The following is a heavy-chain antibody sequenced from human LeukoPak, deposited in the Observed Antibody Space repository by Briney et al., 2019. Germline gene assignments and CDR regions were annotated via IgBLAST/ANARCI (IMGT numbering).Heavy chain of an antibody. CDR1: GITFSNYN. D-gene: IGHD6-25*01. CDR3: AKELTSSSGYLQYFDY. Sequence: GGSLRLSCAAPGITFSNYNMNWVRQAPGKGVEWISSITSSRSYTFYAVSVKGRFTISRENSKNTLYLQMNSLRAEDTAVYYCAKELTSSSGYLQYFDYWGQGTLVTVYS. CDR2: ITSSRSYT. J-gene: IGHJ4*02. V-gene: IGHV3-21*01.